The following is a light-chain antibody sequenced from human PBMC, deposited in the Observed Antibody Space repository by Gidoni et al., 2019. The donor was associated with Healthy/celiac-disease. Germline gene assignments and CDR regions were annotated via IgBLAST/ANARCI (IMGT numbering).Light chain of an antibody. CDR3: QQYYSFPWT. Sequence: VIWMTQSPSLLSASTGARATISCRMSQCISSYLAWYQQNPGKAPELLIYAASTLQSGVPSRFSGSGAGTDFTLTISCLQSEDFATYYCQQYYSFPWTFGQGTKVEIK. J-gene: IGKJ1*01. V-gene: IGKV1D-8*01. CDR1: QCISSY. CDR2: AAS.